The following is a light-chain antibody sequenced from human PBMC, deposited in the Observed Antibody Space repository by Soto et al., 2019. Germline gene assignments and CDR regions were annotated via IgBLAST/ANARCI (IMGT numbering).Light chain of an antibody. V-gene: IGKV3-15*01. Sequence: EIVMTQSPATLSVSPGERATLSCRASQSVSSNLAWYQQKPGQAPRLLIYGASTRATGIPARFSGSGSGTEFTLTISSLEPEDFALYYCQQRSNWPWTFGQGTKVDIK. J-gene: IGKJ1*01. CDR2: GAS. CDR3: QQRSNWPWT. CDR1: QSVSSN.